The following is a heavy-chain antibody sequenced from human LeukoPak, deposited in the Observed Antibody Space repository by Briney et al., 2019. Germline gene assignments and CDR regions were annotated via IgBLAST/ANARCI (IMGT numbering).Heavy chain of an antibody. D-gene: IGHD6-19*01. CDR3: ARPSAALAGSASDY. Sequence: SETLSLTCTVSGGSISSSPYYWGWIRQPPGKGLEWIGSIYYRGSTYYNPSLKIRVTISVDTSKNQFSLKLSAVTAADTAVYYCARPSAALAGSASDYWGRGTLVTVSS. CDR1: GGSISSSPYY. CDR2: IYYRGST. J-gene: IGHJ4*02. V-gene: IGHV4-39*01.